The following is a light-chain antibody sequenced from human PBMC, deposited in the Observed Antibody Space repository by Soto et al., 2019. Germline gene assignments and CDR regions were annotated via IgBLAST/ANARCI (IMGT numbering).Light chain of an antibody. V-gene: IGKV3-20*01. CDR3: QHFGSSLWT. J-gene: IGKJ1*01. CDR2: GAS. Sequence: EIVLTQSPGTLSLSPGERATLSCRASHSVSSTHLAWYQQKPGQAPRLRIFGASSRATGIPDRFSGSGSGTDLTLTISILEPEDFAVYYCQHFGSSLWTYGQGNKVEIK. CDR1: HSVSSTH.